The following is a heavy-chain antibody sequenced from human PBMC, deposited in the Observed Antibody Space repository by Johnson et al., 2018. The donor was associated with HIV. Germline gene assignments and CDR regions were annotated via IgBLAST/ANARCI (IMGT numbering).Heavy chain of an antibody. Sequence: VHLVESGGGVVRPGGSLRLSCAASGFTFDDHGMSLVRQVPGKGLEWVSGINWNGGSKDYADSVKGRFTISRDNAKNSLYLQMNSRRAEDTALYYCVRGIVVVVAAGRADAFDIWGQGTMVTVSS. J-gene: IGHJ3*02. CDR1: GFTFDDHG. CDR3: VRGIVVVVAAGRADAFDI. CDR2: INWNGGSK. D-gene: IGHD2-15*01. V-gene: IGHV3-20*04.